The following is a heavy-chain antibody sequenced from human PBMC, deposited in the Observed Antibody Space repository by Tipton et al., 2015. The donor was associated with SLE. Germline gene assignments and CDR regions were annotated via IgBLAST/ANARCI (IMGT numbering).Heavy chain of an antibody. J-gene: IGHJ3*02. CDR1: GGSISSYY. CDR2: IYYSGST. Sequence: LRLSCTVSGGSISSYYWSWIRQPPGKGLEWIGYIYYSGSTNYNPSLKSRVTISVDTSKNLFSLKLSSVTAADTAVYYCARDQGTAGAFDIWGQGTMVTVSS. V-gene: IGHV4-59*01. D-gene: IGHD1-1*01. CDR3: ARDQGTAGAFDI.